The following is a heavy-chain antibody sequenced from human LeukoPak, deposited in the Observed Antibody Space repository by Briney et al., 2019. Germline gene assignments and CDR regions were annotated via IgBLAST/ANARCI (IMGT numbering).Heavy chain of an antibody. Sequence: PGGSLRLTCTASGFTSSSYAMRWVRQAPGKGLEWVAFIPYAGGNKYYADSVQARFTISRDNSKNTLYLQMNSLRPEDTAVYYCAKETAVTNPFHSWGQGTLVTVSS. CDR2: IPYAGGNK. CDR1: GFTSSSYA. CDR3: AKETAVTNPFHS. D-gene: IGHD4-17*01. V-gene: IGHV3-30*02. J-gene: IGHJ4*02.